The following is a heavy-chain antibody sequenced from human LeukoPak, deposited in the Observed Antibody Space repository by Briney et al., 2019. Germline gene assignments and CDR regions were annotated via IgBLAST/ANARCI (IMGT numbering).Heavy chain of an antibody. CDR2: INSDGSST. J-gene: IGHJ4*02. D-gene: IGHD3-10*02. CDR3: APLFGELRRLDY. V-gene: IGHV3-74*01. Sequence: PGVCLRLSCAASGFTFSSYWMHWVRQAPGKGLVWVSRINSDGSSTSYADSVKGRFTISRDNAKNALYLQMNSLRAEDTAVYYCAPLFGELRRLDYWGQGTLVTVSS. CDR1: GFTFSSYW.